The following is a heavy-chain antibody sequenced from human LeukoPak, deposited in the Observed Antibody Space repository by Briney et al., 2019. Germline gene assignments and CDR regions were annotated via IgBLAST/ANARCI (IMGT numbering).Heavy chain of an antibody. V-gene: IGHV4-61*01. Sequence: PSETLSLTYTVSGGSISSSSYYWSWIRQPPGKGLEWIGYIYYSGSTNYNPSLKSRVTISVDTSKNQFSLKLSSVTAADTAVYYCARDWDSSGYGSFDPWGQGTLVTVSS. D-gene: IGHD3-22*01. CDR2: IYYSGST. CDR3: ARDWDSSGYGSFDP. CDR1: GGSISSSSYY. J-gene: IGHJ5*02.